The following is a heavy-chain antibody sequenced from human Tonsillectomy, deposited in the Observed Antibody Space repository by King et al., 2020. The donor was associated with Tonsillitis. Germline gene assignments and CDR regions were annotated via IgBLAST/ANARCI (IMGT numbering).Heavy chain of an antibody. CDR1: AGIHIYY. J-gene: IGHJ2*01. CDR3: ARERYDYGSSTSNRPYWYFDL. V-gene: IGHV4-59*01. CDR2: AYHTGST. D-gene: IGHD3-22*01. Sequence: VQLQESGPGLVKPSETLSLTCTVSAGIHIYYWSWIRQPPGKGLEWIGFAYHTGSTNYNPSLNSRVTISLDTSKNQFSLRLTSVTAADTAVYYCARERYDYGSSTSNRPYWYFDLWGRGTLVTVSS.